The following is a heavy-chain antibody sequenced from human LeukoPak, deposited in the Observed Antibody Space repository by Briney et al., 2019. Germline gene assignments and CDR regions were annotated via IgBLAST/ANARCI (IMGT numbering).Heavy chain of an antibody. V-gene: IGHV3-21*01. CDR2: ISSSSSYI. CDR1: GFTFSSYS. J-gene: IGHJ4*02. D-gene: IGHD3-22*01. CDR3: ARGASSGYYSDY. Sequence: GGSLRLSCAASGFTFSSYSMNWVRQAPGKGLEWVSSISSSSSYIYYADSVKGRFTISRDNAENSLYLQMNSLRAEDTAVYYCARGASSGYYSDYWGQGTLVTVSS.